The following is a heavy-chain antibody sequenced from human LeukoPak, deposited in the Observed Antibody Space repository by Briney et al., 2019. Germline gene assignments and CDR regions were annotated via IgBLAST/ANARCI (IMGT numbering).Heavy chain of an antibody. CDR3: AKDQDLYDYLNYYYGMDV. D-gene: IGHD3-3*01. J-gene: IGHJ6*02. CDR1: GFTSRKYA. V-gene: IGHV3-23*01. Sequence: GGSLRLSCAASGFTSRKYAMDRVRQAPGRGLERVSTIIVSGGRSGGRTYNADSVKGRFTISRDDSKNTLYLQMNSLRAEDTAVYYCAKDQDLYDYLNYYYGMDVWGQGTPVTVPS. CDR2: IIVSGGRSGGRT.